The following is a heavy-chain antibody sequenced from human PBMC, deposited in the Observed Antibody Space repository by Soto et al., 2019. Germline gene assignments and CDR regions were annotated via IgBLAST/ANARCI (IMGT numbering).Heavy chain of an antibody. CDR3: ARGVPNCSSSSCYFDF. D-gene: IGHD2-2*01. CDR2: ISGDGRTT. CDR1: GFTFSSHW. V-gene: IGHV3-74*01. J-gene: IGHJ4*02. Sequence: GGSLRLSCAASGFTFSSHWMNWVRQGPGKGLVWVSRISGDGRTTSHADSVKGRFTISRDNAKNTLYLQMNSLRVEDTAVYYCARGVPNCSSSSCYFDFWGQGILVTVSS.